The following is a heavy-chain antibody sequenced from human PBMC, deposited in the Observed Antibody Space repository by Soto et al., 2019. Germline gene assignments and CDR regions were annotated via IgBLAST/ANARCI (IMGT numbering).Heavy chain of an antibody. Sequence: QVQLQESGPGLVKPSGTLSLTCTVTSGSISSDNWWSWVRQPPGKGLEWIGEIYHGGSTNYNPSLMSRVSISVDLSRNQFSLRLRSVTAAATAVYYCAGERGSITVRGPFEVWGQGSLVTVSS. V-gene: IGHV4-4*02. J-gene: IGHJ3*01. D-gene: IGHD3-16*01. CDR2: IYHGGST. CDR3: AGERGSITVRGPFEV. CDR1: SGSISSDNW.